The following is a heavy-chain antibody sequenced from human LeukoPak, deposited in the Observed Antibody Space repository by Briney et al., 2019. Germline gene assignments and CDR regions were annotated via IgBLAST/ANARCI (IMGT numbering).Heavy chain of an antibody. D-gene: IGHD6-13*01. Sequence: GGSLRLSCAASGFTFSSYWMHWVRQTPGKGLVWVSRINSDGRSTTYADSVKGRFTISRDNAKNTLYLQMNSLRVEDTALYYCAGVWGPSSAWPWAFEYWGQGTLVTVSS. CDR3: AGVWGPSSAWPWAFEY. CDR1: GFTFSSYW. V-gene: IGHV3-74*01. J-gene: IGHJ4*02. CDR2: INSDGRST.